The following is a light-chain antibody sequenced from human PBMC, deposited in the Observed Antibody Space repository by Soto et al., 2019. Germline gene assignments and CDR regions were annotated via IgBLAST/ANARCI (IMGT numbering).Light chain of an antibody. CDR2: DVS. V-gene: IGLV2-14*03. Sequence: QSVLTQPDSVSGSPGESITISSTGTRTDIGGYNYVSWYQQHPGKAPKLVIYDVSSRPSGVSSRFSGSKSGYTASLTISGLQAEDDAHYYCSTYRTYSTLEVFGTGTKVTVL. CDR3: STYRTYSTLEV. CDR1: RTDIGGYNY. J-gene: IGLJ1*01.